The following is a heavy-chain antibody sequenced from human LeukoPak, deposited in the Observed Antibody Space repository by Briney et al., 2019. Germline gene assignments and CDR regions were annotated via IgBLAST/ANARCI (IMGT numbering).Heavy chain of an antibody. CDR1: GGSFSSGGYY. CDR2: IYYSGST. Sequence: SQTLSLTCTVSGGSFSSGGYYWSWLRQHPGTGLEWIGYIYYSGSTYYNPSLKSRVTISVDTSKNQFSLKLSSVTAADTAVYYCAREVQGHYYDSSGYRAFDIWGQGTMVTVSS. CDR3: AREVQGHYYDSSGYRAFDI. J-gene: IGHJ3*02. V-gene: IGHV4-31*03. D-gene: IGHD3-22*01.